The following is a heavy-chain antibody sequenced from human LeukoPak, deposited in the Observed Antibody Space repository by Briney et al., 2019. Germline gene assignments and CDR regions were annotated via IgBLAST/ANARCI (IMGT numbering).Heavy chain of an antibody. V-gene: IGHV4-61*02. CDR1: GGSISSGSYY. D-gene: IGHD3-10*01. Sequence: SETLSLTCTVSGGSISSGSYYWSWIRQPAGKGLEWIGRIYTSGSTNYNPSLKSRVTISVDTSKNQFSLRLSSVTAADTAVYYCARAWFGESPPWGQGTLVTVSS. CDR2: IYTSGST. CDR3: ARAWFGESPP. J-gene: IGHJ5*02.